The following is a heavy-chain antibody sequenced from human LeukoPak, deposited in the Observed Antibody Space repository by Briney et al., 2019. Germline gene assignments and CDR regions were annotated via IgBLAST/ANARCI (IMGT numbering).Heavy chain of an antibody. D-gene: IGHD3-10*01. CDR1: GFTFSSYG. CDR2: IRCDGSNK. CDR3: AKDRYYGSGSPPAA. V-gene: IGHV3-30*02. J-gene: IGHJ3*01. Sequence: GGSLRLSCAASGFTFSSYGMHWVRQAPGKGLEWVAFIRCDGSNKYYADSVKGRFTISRDNSKNTLYLQMNSLRAEDTAVYYCAKDRYYGSGSPPAAWGQGTMVTVSS.